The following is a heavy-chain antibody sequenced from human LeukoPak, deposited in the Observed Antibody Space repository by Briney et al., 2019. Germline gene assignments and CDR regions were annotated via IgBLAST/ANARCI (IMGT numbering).Heavy chain of an antibody. CDR2: FDPEDGET. Sequence: ASVKVSCKASGGTFSSYAISWVRQAPGQGLEWMGGFDPEDGETIYAQKFQGRVTMTEDTSTDTAYMELSSLRSEDTAVYYCATDLNAMIVVRAWGQGTLVTVSS. CDR3: ATDLNAMIVVRA. CDR1: GGTFSSYA. J-gene: IGHJ5*02. D-gene: IGHD3-22*01. V-gene: IGHV1-24*01.